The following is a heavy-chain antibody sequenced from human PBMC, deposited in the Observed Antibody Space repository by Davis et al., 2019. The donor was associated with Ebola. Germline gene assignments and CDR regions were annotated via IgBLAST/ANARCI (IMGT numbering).Heavy chain of an antibody. D-gene: IGHD4-23*01. CDR2: IYYTGKT. Sequence: MPSETLSLTCTVSGGSINDYFWSWIRQPPGKGLDWIGYIYYTGKTIYNPSLKSRVTISVDTSRNQFSLKLTAVTAADTAVYYCVRQTSYGGKTWFDPWGQGTLVTVSS. V-gene: IGHV4-59*08. CDR1: GGSINDYF. CDR3: VRQTSYGGKTWFDP. J-gene: IGHJ5*02.